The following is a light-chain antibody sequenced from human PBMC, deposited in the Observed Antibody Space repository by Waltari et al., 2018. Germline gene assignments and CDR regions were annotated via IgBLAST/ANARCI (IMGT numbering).Light chain of an antibody. Sequence: QSVLTQPPSVSGAPGQRVTNPCTGSSSNIGAGYDVHWYQQLPGTAPKLPIYGNSNRPSGVPDRFSGSKSGTSASLAITGLQAEDEADYYCQSYDSSLSGVVFGGGTKLTVL. J-gene: IGLJ2*01. CDR3: QSYDSSLSGVV. V-gene: IGLV1-40*01. CDR1: SSNIGAGYD. CDR2: GNS.